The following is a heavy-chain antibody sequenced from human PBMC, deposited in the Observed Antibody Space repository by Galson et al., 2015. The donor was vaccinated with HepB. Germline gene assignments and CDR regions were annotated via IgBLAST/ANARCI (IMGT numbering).Heavy chain of an antibody. CDR3: ARSSSSWYWYFHY. CDR2: IIPILGIA. J-gene: IGHJ4*02. CDR1: GGTFNSYA. D-gene: IGHD6-13*01. Sequence: SVKVSCKASGGTFNSYAISWVRQAPGQGLEWMGRIIPILGIANYAQKFQGRVTITADKSTSTAYMELSRLRSEDTAVYYCARSSSSWYWYFHYWGQGTLVTVSS. V-gene: IGHV1-69*04.